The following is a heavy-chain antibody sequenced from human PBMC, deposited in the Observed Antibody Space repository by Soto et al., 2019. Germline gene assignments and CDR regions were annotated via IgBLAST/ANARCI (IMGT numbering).Heavy chain of an antibody. J-gene: IGHJ5*02. CDR3: ASQPAVWPFNWFDP. CDR2: ISSIGSTI. Sequence: GSLRLSCAASGFAFSSFEMTWVRQAPGKGLEWVSYISSIGSTIYYADSVKGRFTISRDNAKNALYLQMNSLRAEGTAAYYCASQPAVWPFNWFDPWGQGTLVTVSS. CDR1: GFAFSSFE. D-gene: IGHD2-2*01. V-gene: IGHV3-48*03.